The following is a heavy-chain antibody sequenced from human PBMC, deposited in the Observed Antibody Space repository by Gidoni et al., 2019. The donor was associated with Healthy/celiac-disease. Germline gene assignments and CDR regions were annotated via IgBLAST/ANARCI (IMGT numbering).Heavy chain of an antibody. D-gene: IGHD2-8*01. J-gene: IGHJ5*02. Sequence: EVQLLESGGGLVQPGGSLRLSCAASGFTFSSYAMSWVRQAPGKGLEWVSAISGSGGSTYYADSVKGRFTISRDNSKNTLYLQMNSLRAEDTAVYYCAKDPLGIVLRSNWFDPWGQGTLVTVSS. CDR3: AKDPLGIVLRSNWFDP. CDR2: ISGSGGST. V-gene: IGHV3-23*01. CDR1: GFTFSSYA.